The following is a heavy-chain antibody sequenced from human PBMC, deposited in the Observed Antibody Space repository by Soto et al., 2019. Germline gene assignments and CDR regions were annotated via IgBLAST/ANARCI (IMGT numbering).Heavy chain of an antibody. Sequence: EVQLVESGGGLVQPGGSLRLSCAASGFTFSSYSMNWVRQAPGKGLEWVSYISSSSSTIYYADSVKGRFTISRDNAKNSLYLQMNSLRAEDTAVYYCARDPSEVVVVAAIFGEAFDIWGQGTMVTVSS. CDR3: ARDPSEVVVVAAIFGEAFDI. D-gene: IGHD2-2*02. V-gene: IGHV3-48*01. J-gene: IGHJ3*02. CDR1: GFTFSSYS. CDR2: ISSSSSTI.